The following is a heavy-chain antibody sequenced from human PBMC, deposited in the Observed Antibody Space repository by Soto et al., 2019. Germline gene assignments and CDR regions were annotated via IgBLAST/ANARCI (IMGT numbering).Heavy chain of an antibody. V-gene: IGHV3-23*01. J-gene: IGHJ6*03. CDR3: ARDGRFGNSQGGYYYMDI. Sequence: GGSLRLSCTASGFSFSTHAMSWVRQAPGKGLEWVSSVSGGGGSTYYADSVKGRFTISRDNSKSTLYLQMNSLRAEDTAVYFCARDGRFGNSQGGYYYMDIWGKGTTVTVSS. CDR1: GFSFSTHA. D-gene: IGHD3-10*01. CDR2: VSGGGGST.